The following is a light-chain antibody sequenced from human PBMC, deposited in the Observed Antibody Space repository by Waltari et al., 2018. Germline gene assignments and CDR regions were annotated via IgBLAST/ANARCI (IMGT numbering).Light chain of an antibody. CDR3: CSYAGSGIYV. CDR1: SSDVGSYNL. CDR2: EVN. V-gene: IGLV2-23*02. Sequence: QSALTQPASVSGSPGQSITVSCTGTSSDVGSYNLVSWFQQYPDTAPKLLIFEVNKRPSGVSNRLSGSKSGNTASLTISGLQAGDEADYYCCSYAGSGIYVFGTGAKVTVL. J-gene: IGLJ1*01.